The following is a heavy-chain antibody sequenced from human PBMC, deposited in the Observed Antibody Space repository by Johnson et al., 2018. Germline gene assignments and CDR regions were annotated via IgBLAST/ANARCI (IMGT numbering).Heavy chain of an antibody. V-gene: IGHV1-24*01. CDR1: GYSLTELS. D-gene: IGHD3-16*01. Sequence: QVQLVESGAEVKEPGASVKVSCKVSGYSLTELSIHWVRQAPGKGLEWMGGFDPEHGQTFYAQKFQGRVTMTEDTSTDTAYMHLSSLRSEDTAVFYCVSSHDSYDWGQDFRMDVWGQGTTVTVSS. J-gene: IGHJ6*02. CDR3: VSSHDSYDWGQDFRMDV. CDR2: FDPEHGQT.